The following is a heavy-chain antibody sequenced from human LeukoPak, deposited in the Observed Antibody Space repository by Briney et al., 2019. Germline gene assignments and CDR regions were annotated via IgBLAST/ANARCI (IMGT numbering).Heavy chain of an antibody. J-gene: IGHJ1*01. V-gene: IGHV3-23*01. CDR1: GFTFSSYA. CDR2: ISGSGGST. D-gene: IGHD6-19*01. CDR3: AKGGPVAADPRYFQH. Sequence: VGSLRLSCAASGFTFSSYAMSWVRQAPGKGLEWVSAISGSGGSTYYADSVEGRFPISRDNSKNTLYLQMNSLRAEDTAVYYCAKGGPVAADPRYFQHWGQGTLVTVSS.